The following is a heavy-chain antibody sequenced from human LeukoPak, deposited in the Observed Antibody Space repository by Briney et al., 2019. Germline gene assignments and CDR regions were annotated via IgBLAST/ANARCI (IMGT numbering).Heavy chain of an antibody. CDR3: ARLVERGGQFDP. V-gene: IGHV5-51*01. Sequence: GAPLQISSQGPGSRFTSYWIGWVRRLPGKGLEWMGIIYPGDSDTTYSPYSQSQVTISADKSISNAYLQWSSLKASDAAMYYCARLVERGGQFDPWGQGTLVTVSS. D-gene: IGHD1-1*01. CDR1: GSRFTSYW. J-gene: IGHJ5*02. CDR2: IYPGDSDT.